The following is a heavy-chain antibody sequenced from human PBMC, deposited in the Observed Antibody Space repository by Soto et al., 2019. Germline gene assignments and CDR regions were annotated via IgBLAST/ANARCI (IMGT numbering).Heavy chain of an antibody. CDR2: IYPGDSDT. CDR3: ARGYCTTTICDPWFDP. V-gene: IGHV5-51*01. Sequence: GESLKISCTASGYAFTSYWIAWVRQMPGKGLEWMGIIYPGDSDTRYSPSFQGQVTISVDKSITTAYLQWSSLKASDTAMYYCARGYCTTTICDPWFDPWGQGTLVTVSS. CDR1: GYAFTSYW. D-gene: IGHD2-2*01. J-gene: IGHJ5*02.